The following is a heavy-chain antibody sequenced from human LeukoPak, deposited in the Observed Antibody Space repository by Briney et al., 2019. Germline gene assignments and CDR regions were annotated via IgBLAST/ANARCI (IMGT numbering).Heavy chain of an antibody. D-gene: IGHD5-24*01. V-gene: IGHV3-48*01. J-gene: IGHJ4*02. Sequence: GGSLRLSCAASGFIFSSYSMNWVRQAPGKGLERVSYLGPTSSTISYADSVRGRFTISRDNAKNSLYLEMNSLRVDDTAIYFCARRLQFSPRYFDYWGQRTLVTVSS. CDR3: ARRLQFSPRYFDY. CDR2: LGPTSSTI. CDR1: GFIFSSYS.